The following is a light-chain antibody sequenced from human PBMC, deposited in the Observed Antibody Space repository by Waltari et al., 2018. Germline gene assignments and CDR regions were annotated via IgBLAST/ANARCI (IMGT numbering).Light chain of an antibody. V-gene: IGKV2-28*01. CDR3: MQALQTPYT. CDR1: QSLLHSNGHNS. J-gene: IGKJ2*01. CDR2: LGS. Sequence: DIVMTQSPLSLPVTPRAPASISCRSSQSLLHSNGHNSLDWYLQMPGQSPHLLIYLGSNRASGVPDRFSGSGSGTDFTLKISRVEAEDVGIYYCMQALQTPYTFGQGTKLEIK.